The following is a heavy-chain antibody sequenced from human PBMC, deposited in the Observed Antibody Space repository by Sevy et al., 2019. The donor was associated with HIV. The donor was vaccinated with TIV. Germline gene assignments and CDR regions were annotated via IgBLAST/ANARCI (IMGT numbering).Heavy chain of an antibody. CDR2: IYYNGHI. Sequence: SETLSLTCTVSGGSITSLYWNWIWQPPGKGLEWIANIYYNGHINYNPSLKSRVTLSLDTSKNQFSLRLSSVTAADMAMYYCAGENAWGRGYSWGQGTLVTVSS. CDR1: GGSITSLY. J-gene: IGHJ4*02. V-gene: IGHV4-59*08. D-gene: IGHD1-26*01. CDR3: AGENAWGRGYS.